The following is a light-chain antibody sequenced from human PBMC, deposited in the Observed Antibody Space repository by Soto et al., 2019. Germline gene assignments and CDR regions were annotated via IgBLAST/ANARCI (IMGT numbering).Light chain of an antibody. Sequence: QSALTQPPSASGSPGQSVTISCTGTSSDVGKYDYVSWFQHHPGKAPKLIIYDVSERPSGVPDRFSGSKFGNTASLTTSGLQAEDEADYSCCSFAGSYTYVFGTGTKVTVL. CDR2: DVS. V-gene: IGLV2-11*01. J-gene: IGLJ1*01. CDR3: CSFAGSYTYV. CDR1: SSDVGKYDY.